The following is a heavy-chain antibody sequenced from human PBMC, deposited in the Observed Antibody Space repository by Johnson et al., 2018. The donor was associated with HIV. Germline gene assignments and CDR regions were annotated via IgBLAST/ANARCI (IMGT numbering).Heavy chain of an antibody. CDR3: ARGITMIAVVKGDAFDM. CDR2: LSYDGSSK. CDR1: RFSFSDYA. V-gene: IGHV3-30*04. Sequence: QVQLVESGGGVVQPGRSLRVSCAASRFSFSDYAMHWVRQAPGKGLEWVAVLSYDGSSKFYPNSLKGRFSISRDNSKNTVYLQMNSLRTEDTAVYDCARGITMIAVVKGDAFDMWGQGTMVTVSS. J-gene: IGHJ3*02. D-gene: IGHD3-22*01.